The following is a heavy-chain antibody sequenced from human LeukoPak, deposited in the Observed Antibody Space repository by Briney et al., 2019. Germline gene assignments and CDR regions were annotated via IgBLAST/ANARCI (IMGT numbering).Heavy chain of an antibody. CDR1: GGSISSYY. D-gene: IGHD2-2*01. Sequence: SETLSLTCTVSGGSISSYYWSWIRQPPGKGLEWIAYISDIGSINYNPSLKSRVTISLDTSKNQFSLKLSSVTAADTAVYYCARRTSGYYYYGMDVWGQGTTVTVSS. CDR2: ISDIGSI. J-gene: IGHJ6*02. V-gene: IGHV4-59*12. CDR3: ARRTSGYYYYGMDV.